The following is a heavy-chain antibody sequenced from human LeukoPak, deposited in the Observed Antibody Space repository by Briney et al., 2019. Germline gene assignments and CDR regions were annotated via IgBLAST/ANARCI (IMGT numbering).Heavy chain of an antibody. V-gene: IGHV3-30*02. CDR2: IRNDGSNK. CDR1: GFSFSNYG. D-gene: IGHD1-26*01. Sequence: GGSLRLSCAASGFSFSNYGIHWVRQAPGKGLEWVTYIRNDGSNKYYADSVRGRFTISRDNSKNTLYLQMNSLRTDDTAVYYCAKDSKWAFDYWGQGTLVTVSS. CDR3: AKDSKWAFDY. J-gene: IGHJ4*02.